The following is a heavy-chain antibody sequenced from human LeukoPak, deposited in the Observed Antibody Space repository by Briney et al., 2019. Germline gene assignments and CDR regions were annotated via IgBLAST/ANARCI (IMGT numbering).Heavy chain of an antibody. CDR1: GFTFSGSA. Sequence: PGGSLKLSCAASGFTFSGSAMHWVRQASGKGLEGVGRIRGKANSYATAYAASVKGRFTISRDDSKNTAYLQMNSLKTEDTAVYYCTRHAARYCSGGSCYGNDYWGQGTLVTVSS. CDR3: TRHAARYCSGGSCYGNDY. V-gene: IGHV3-73*01. CDR2: IRGKANSYAT. D-gene: IGHD2-15*01. J-gene: IGHJ4*02.